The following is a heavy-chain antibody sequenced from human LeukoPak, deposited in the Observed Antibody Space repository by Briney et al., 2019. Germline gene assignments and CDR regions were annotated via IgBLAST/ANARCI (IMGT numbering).Heavy chain of an antibody. V-gene: IGHV3-21*01. CDR3: AKGSSRYSSSWNALGLRRTKDAFDI. D-gene: IGHD6-13*01. J-gene: IGHJ3*02. CDR2: FISTIGKK. CDR1: GSIFSTYI. Sequence: GGSRRLSCTPPGSIFSTYIIIWFRQAPGKGLGGVSSFISTIGKKSYADSVKGRFTISRDNSKNTLYLQMNSLRGEDTAVYYCAKGSSRYSSSWNALGLRRTKDAFDIWGQGTMVTVSS.